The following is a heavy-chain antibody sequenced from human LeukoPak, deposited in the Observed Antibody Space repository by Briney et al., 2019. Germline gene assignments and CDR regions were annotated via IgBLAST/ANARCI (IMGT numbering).Heavy chain of an antibody. J-gene: IGHJ4*02. Sequence: ASVKVSCKASGYTFTGYCMHWVRQAPGQGLEWMGWINPNSGGTNYAQKFQGRVTMTRDTSISTAYMELSRLRSDDTAVYYCARVQAECSGGSCYYNYWGQGTLVTVSS. V-gene: IGHV1-2*02. D-gene: IGHD2-15*01. CDR3: ARVQAECSGGSCYYNY. CDR1: GYTFTGYC. CDR2: INPNSGGT.